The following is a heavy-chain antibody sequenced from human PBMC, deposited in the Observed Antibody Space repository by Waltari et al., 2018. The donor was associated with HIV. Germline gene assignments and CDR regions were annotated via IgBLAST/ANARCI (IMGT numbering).Heavy chain of an antibody. CDR2: IYSGGST. J-gene: IGHJ6*02. V-gene: IGHV3-53*02. D-gene: IGHD6-13*01. Sequence: EVQLVETGGGLIQPGGSVRLCCAVSELPVRSNYKRGARQAPGKGLEWVSVIYSGGSTYYADSVKGRFTISRDNSKNTLYLQMNSLRAEDTAVYYCAREGKGHYGMDVWGQGTTVTVSS. CDR1: ELPVRSNY. CDR3: AREGKGHYGMDV.